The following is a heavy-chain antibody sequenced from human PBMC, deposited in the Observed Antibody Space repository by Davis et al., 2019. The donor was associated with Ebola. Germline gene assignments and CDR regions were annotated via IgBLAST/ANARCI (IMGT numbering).Heavy chain of an antibody. V-gene: IGHV3-21*06. J-gene: IGHJ4*02. D-gene: IGHD3-10*01. CDR1: GLAFSDYS. CDR2: ISSSSSDM. CDR3: ARDSGGFVLWY. Sequence: GESLKISCAVSGLAFSDYSMNWVRQAPGRGLEWVASISSSSSDMSYADSVKGRFTISRDNAKTSVYLQMNSLRAEDTAVYYCARDSGGFVLWYWGQGTPVTVSS.